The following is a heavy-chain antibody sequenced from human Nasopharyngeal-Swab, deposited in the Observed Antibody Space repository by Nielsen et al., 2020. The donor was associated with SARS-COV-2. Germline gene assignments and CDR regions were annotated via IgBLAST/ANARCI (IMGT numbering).Heavy chain of an antibody. V-gene: IGHV3-21*01. J-gene: IGHJ6*02. D-gene: IGHD3-16*01. CDR2: ISSSSSYI. CDR3: ARDKKGEKEGEGDYYYGMDV. CDR1: GFTFSSYS. Sequence: GESLKISCAASGFTFSSYSMNWVRQAPGKGLEWVSSISSSSSYIYYADSVKGRFTISRDNAKNSLYLQMNSLRAEDTAVYYCARDKKGEKEGEGDYYYGMDVWGQGTTVTVS.